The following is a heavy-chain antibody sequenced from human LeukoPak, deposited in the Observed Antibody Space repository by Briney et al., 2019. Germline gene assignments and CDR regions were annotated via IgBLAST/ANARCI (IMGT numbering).Heavy chain of an antibody. D-gene: IGHD3-22*01. Sequence: GGSLRLSCEGSGFTFSNYWMGWVRQAPRKGLQWVANIKTDGSEKYYVDSVKGRFTISRDNAKNSLYLQMNSLRAEDTAAYYCATYSSLNRREFQYWGQGTLLTVSS. CDR3: ATYSSLNRREFQY. CDR2: IKTDGSEK. J-gene: IGHJ1*01. V-gene: IGHV3-7*01. CDR1: GFTFSNYW.